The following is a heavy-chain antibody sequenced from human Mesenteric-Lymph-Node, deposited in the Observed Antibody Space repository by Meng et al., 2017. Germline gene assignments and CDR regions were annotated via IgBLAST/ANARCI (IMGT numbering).Heavy chain of an antibody. CDR1: GFTSDDYA. J-gene: IGHJ4*02. CDR3: AQDAYVWGSYLSPPFDY. V-gene: IGHV3-9*02. D-gene: IGHD3-16*01. CDR2: IRWISGSI. Sequence: GGSLTLACAASGFTSDDYAMHWVRQAPGKGLEWVSGIRWISGSIGYADSVKGRFTISRDNAKNSLYLQMSSLRAEDPALYCCAQDAYVWGSYLSPPFDYWGQGTLVTVSS.